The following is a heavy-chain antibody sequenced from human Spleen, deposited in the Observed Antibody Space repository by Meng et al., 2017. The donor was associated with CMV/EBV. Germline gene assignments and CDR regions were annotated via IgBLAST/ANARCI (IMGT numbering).Heavy chain of an antibody. D-gene: IGHD3-9*01. CDR1: GDSFSSSRYY. CDR2: IYYSGST. J-gene: IGHJ4*02. V-gene: IGHV4-39*07. CDR3: ARDWLLLHYFDY. Sequence: QQRRAASGLVKPSETLSPTCTAVGDSFSSSRYYWGRIRQPPGKGLEWIGSIYYSGSTFYNPSLKSRVTISVDTSKNQFSLKLISVTAADTAVYYCARDWLLLHYFDYWGQGTLVTVSS.